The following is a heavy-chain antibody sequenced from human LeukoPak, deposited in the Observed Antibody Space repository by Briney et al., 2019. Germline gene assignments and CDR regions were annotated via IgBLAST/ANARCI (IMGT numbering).Heavy chain of an antibody. D-gene: IGHD2-8*01. CDR2: ISRSSSTI. Sequence: GGSLRLSCAASGFTFSSYSVNWVRQAPGKGLEWVSYISRSSSTIYDADSVKGRFTISRDNSKNTLYLQMNSLRAEDTAVYYCAKDTSIGRYCTNGVCSPFDYWGQGTLVTVSS. J-gene: IGHJ4*02. V-gene: IGHV3-48*01. CDR3: AKDTSIGRYCTNGVCSPFDY. CDR1: GFTFSSYS.